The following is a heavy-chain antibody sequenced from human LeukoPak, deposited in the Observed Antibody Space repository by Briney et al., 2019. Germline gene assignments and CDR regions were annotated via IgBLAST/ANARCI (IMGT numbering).Heavy chain of an antibody. CDR2: INPNSGGT. Sequence: ASVKVSCKASGYTFTGYYMHWVRQAPGQGLEWMGWINPNSGGTIYAQKFQGRVTMTRDTSISTAYMELSRLRSDDTAVYYCARFGRRVAAYFDYWGQGTLVTVSS. V-gene: IGHV1-2*02. CDR1: GYTFTGYY. J-gene: IGHJ4*02. CDR3: ARFGRRVAAYFDY. D-gene: IGHD2-15*01.